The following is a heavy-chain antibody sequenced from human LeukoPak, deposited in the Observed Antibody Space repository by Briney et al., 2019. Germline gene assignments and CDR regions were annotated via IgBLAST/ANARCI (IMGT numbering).Heavy chain of an antibody. D-gene: IGHD5-18*01. J-gene: IGHJ4*02. V-gene: IGHV3-23*01. CDR2: ISGSGGST. Sequence: PGGSLRLSCAASGFTFSSYAMSWVRQAPGKGLEWVSAISGSGGSTYYADSVKGRFTISRDNSKNTLYLQMNSPRAEDTAVYYCAKNTAMVREIDYWGQGTLVTVSS. CDR1: GFTFSSYA. CDR3: AKNTAMVREIDY.